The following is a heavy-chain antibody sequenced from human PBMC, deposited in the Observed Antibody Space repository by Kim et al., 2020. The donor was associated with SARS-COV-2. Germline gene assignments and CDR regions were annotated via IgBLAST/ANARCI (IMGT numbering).Heavy chain of an antibody. D-gene: IGHD2-15*01. V-gene: IGHV3-73*01. J-gene: IGHJ2*01. CDR3: TRRAIRVDWYFDL. Sequence: YAASVKGRFTISRDDSKNTAYLQMNSLKTEDTAVYYCTRRAIRVDWYFDLWGRGTLVTVSS.